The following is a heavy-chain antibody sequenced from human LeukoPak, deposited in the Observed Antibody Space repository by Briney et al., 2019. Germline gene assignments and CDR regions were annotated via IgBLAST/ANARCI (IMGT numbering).Heavy chain of an antibody. V-gene: IGHV4-59*01. CDR1: GGSIRSYY. Sequence: KPSETLSLTCTVSGGSIRSYYWNWIRQPPGKGLEWIGYIYYSGSTNYNPSLKSRVTISVDMSKNQFSLKLTSVTAADTAVYYCARDYAGSSSWNWFDPWGQGTLVTVSP. CDR3: ARDYAGSSSWNWFDP. CDR2: IYYSGST. J-gene: IGHJ5*01. D-gene: IGHD6-13*01.